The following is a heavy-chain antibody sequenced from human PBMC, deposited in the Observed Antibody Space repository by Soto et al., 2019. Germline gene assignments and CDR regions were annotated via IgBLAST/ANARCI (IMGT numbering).Heavy chain of an antibody. CDR3: AKSLILVLTAXPXDAFDI. CDR2: ISWNSGMI. V-gene: IGHV3-23*01. CDR1: GVTLHEYA. J-gene: IGHJ3*02. Sequence: PGGSLRLSWGASGVTLHEYAVRWVRQAPGKGLEWVSGISWNSGMIGYADSVKGRFTISRDNSKNTLYLQMNSLRAEDTAVYYCAKSLILVLTAXPXDAFDIWGQGTMVTVSS. D-gene: IGHD2-21*02.